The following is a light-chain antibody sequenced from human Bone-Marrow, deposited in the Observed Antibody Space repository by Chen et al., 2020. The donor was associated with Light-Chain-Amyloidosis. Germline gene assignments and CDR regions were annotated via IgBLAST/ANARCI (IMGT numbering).Light chain of an antibody. Sequence: SXXLTXXPSVXXSPGQTARITCSGDDLPTKYAYWYQQTPGQAPVLXLHREHERPXGLSEXXXGSXXGTTATLTISGVQAEDEADYHCQSADXXXTYEVIFGGGTKLTVL. CDR3: QSADXXXTYEVI. CDR2: REH. J-gene: IGLJ2*01. V-gene: IGLV3-25*03. CDR1: DLPTKY.